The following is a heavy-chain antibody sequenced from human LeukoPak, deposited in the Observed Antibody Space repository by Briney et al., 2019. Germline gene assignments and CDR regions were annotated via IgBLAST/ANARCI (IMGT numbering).Heavy chain of an antibody. J-gene: IGHJ3*02. CDR1: GYTFTGYY. V-gene: IGHV1-18*04. CDR3: ARERMGMTTVTTADI. D-gene: IGHD4-17*01. Sequence: ASVKVSCKASGYTFTGYYMHWVRQAPGQGLEWMGWISAYNGNTNYAQKLQGRVTMTTDTSTSTAYMELRSLRSDDTAVYYCARERMGMTTVTTADIWGQGTMVTVSS. CDR2: ISAYNGNT.